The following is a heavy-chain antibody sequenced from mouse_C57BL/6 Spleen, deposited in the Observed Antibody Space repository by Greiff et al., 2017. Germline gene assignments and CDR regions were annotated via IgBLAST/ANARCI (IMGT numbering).Heavy chain of an antibody. CDR2: IDPNSGGT. V-gene: IGHV1-72*01. CDR1: GYTFTSYW. D-gene: IGHD4-1*01. CDR3: ARPNWDGAWFAY. J-gene: IGHJ3*01. Sequence: VKQSCKASGYTFTSYWMHWVKQRPGRGLEWIGRIDPNSGGTKYNEKFKSKATLTVDKPSSTAYMQLSSLTSEDSAVYYCARPNWDGAWFAYWGQGTLVTVSA.